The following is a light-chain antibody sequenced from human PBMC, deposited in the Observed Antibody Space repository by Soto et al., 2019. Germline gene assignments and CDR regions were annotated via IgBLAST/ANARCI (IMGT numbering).Light chain of an antibody. J-gene: IGLJ3*02. V-gene: IGLV2-14*01. CDR3: SSYTTATTRV. CDR1: SSDVGAYNY. Sequence: SSLTHPASVSGSPGQSITISRTGTSSDVGAYNYVSWYQQHPGKAPKLMIFDVSNRPSGVSNRFSGSKSGNTASLTISGLQAEDEADYYCSSYTTATTRVFGGGTKVTVL. CDR2: DVS.